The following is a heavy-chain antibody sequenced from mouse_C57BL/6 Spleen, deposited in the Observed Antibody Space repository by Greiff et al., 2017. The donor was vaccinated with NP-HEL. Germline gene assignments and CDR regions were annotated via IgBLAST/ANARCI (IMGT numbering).Heavy chain of an antibody. CDR2: IDPEDGDT. D-gene: IGHD1-1*01. V-gene: IGHV14-1*01. CDR3: TSFITPVVASG. CDR1: GFNIKDYY. Sequence: VQLQQSGAELVRPGASVKLSCTASGFNIKDYYMHWVKQRPEQGLEWIGRIDPEDGDTAYAPKFQGKATMTADTSSNTAYLQLSRLTSEDTAVSYCTSFITPVVASGWGQGTLVTVSA. J-gene: IGHJ3*01.